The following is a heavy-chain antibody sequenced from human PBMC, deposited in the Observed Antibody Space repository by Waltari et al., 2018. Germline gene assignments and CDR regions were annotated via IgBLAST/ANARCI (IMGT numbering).Heavy chain of an antibody. Sequence: QLQLQESGSGLVKPSQTLSLTCAVSGGSISSGGYSWSWIRQPPGKGLEWIGYIYHSGSTYYNPSLKSRVTISVDGSKNQFSLKLSSVTAADTAVYYCAGSITMVQGVSPGWFDPWGQGTLVTVSS. CDR2: IYHSGST. D-gene: IGHD3-10*01. V-gene: IGHV4-30-2*01. CDR1: GGSISSGGYS. J-gene: IGHJ5*02. CDR3: AGSITMVQGVSPGWFDP.